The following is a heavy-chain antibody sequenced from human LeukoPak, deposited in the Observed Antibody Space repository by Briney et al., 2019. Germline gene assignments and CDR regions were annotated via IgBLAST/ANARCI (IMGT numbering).Heavy chain of an antibody. J-gene: IGHJ4*02. CDR2: IKSKTDGGTT. CDR1: GFTFNNAW. V-gene: IGHV3-15*01. Sequence: KAGGSLRLSCAASGFTFNNAWMNWVRQTPGKGLEWVGRIKSKTDGGTTDYAAPVKGRFTISRDDSKNTLYLQMNSLKTEDTAVYYCTTIVPAAILPDDYWGQGTLVTVSS. CDR3: TTIVPAAILPDDY. D-gene: IGHD2-2*02.